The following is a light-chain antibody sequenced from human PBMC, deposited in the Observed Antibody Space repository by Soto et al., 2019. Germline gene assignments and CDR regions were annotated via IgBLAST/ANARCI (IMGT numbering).Light chain of an antibody. Sequence: QSALTQPASVSGSPGQSITISCTGTSSDVGGYNYVSWYQQHPGKAPKLMIYEVSNRPSGVSNRFSGSKSGNTASLTISGLQAEDESDYYGSAYTSSSTPYVFGTGTTVTVL. J-gene: IGLJ1*01. CDR3: SAYTSSSTPYV. CDR2: EVS. V-gene: IGLV2-14*01. CDR1: SSDVGGYNY.